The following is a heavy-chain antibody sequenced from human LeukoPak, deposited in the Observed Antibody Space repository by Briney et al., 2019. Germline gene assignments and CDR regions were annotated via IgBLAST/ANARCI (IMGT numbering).Heavy chain of an antibody. D-gene: IGHD6-19*01. CDR3: ARESRGSSGWYDY. Sequence: GGSLRLSCTVSGFTVSSNSWSWVRQAPGKGLEWVSFIYSGGNTHYSDSVKGRFTISRDNSKSTLYLQMNSLRAEDTAVYYCARESRGSSGWYDYWGQGTLVTVSS. V-gene: IGHV3-53*01. CDR1: GFTVSSNS. J-gene: IGHJ4*02. CDR2: IYSGGNT.